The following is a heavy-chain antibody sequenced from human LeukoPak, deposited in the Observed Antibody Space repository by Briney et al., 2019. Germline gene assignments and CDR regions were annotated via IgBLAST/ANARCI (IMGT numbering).Heavy chain of an antibody. CDR1: GFPLSSKP. D-gene: IGHD2-8*02. Sequence: GGPLSPSFPALGFPLSSKPMTWVRQPPGKGLEWVSAISGSGGSTYYADSVKGRFTISRDNSKNTLYLQMNSLRAEDTAVYYCAKGHWSDYWGQGTLVTVSS. J-gene: IGHJ4*02. CDR3: AKGHWSDY. V-gene: IGHV3-23*01. CDR2: ISGSGGST.